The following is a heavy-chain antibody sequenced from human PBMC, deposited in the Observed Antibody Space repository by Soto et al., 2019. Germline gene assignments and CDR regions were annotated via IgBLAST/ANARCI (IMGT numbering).Heavy chain of an antibody. CDR1: EFTFTRYS. J-gene: IGHJ4*02. CDR2: ISSTTNYI. V-gene: IGHV3-21*06. Sequence: PGGSLRLSCAASEFTFTRYSMNWVRQAPGKGLEWVSSISSTTNYIYYGDSMKGRFTISRDNAKNSLYLEMNSLRAEGTAVYYCARESEDLTSNFDYWGQGTLVTVSS. CDR3: ARESEDLTSNFDY.